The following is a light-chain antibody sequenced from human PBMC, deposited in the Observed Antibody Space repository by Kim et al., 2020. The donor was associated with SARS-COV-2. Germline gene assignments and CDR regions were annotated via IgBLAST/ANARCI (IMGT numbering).Light chain of an antibody. J-gene: IGLJ2*01. CDR3: QVWDSNTVI. CDR1: NIGGKH. V-gene: IGLV3-9*01. CDR2: RNN. Sequence: VTLGHAAKISCGGINIGGKHVHWYQQKPGQAPVAVIFRNNNLPSGIPERFSGSNSGNAATLSISRVQVGDEAVYFCQVWDSNTVIFGGGTQLTVL.